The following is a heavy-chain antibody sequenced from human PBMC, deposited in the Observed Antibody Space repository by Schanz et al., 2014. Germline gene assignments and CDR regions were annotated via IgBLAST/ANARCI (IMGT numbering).Heavy chain of an antibody. V-gene: IGHV3-33*06. CDR3: VKDLQRELLRDDHYYGMDV. Sequence: LVESGGCVVQPGRSLRLSCAASGFTFSSYGMHWVRQVPGKGLEWVAVVCYDGSKKYYADSVKGRFTTSRDNSKNTMYLQMNSLRAEDTAVYYCVKDLQRELLRDDHYYGMDVWGQGTTVTVSS. CDR1: GFTFSSYG. J-gene: IGHJ6*02. CDR2: VCYDGSKK. D-gene: IGHD1-26*01.